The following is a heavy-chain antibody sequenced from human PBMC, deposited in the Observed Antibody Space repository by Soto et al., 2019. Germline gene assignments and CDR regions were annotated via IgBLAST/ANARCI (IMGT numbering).Heavy chain of an antibody. Sequence: EVQLVESGGGLVKPGGSLRLSCAASGFTFSNAWMSWVRQAPGKGLEWVGRIKSNTDGGTIDYAAPVKGRFTISRDDSKNTLYLQMNSLKTLDTAVSYCNTVTRSFSVYERGYWGQGTLVTVSS. CDR2: IKSNTDGGTI. CDR1: GFTFSNAW. D-gene: IGHD5-12*01. V-gene: IGHV3-15*01. CDR3: NTVTRSFSVYERGY. J-gene: IGHJ4*02.